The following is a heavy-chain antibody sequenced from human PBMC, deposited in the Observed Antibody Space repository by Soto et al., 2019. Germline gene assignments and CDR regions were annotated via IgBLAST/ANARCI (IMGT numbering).Heavy chain of an antibody. CDR2: IRNQSYRETT. D-gene: IGHD3-22*01. CDR1: GLPFSNYP. V-gene: IGHV3-49*04. J-gene: IGHJ4*02. CDR3: TTAESPSIAYCFDK. Sequence: GSLRLSCTASGLPFSNYPISWVRQAPGEGLEWVGLIRNQSYRETTEYAASMRGRFTISRDDSNGVAYLQMSSLRTDDSAVYYWTTAESPSIAYCFDKWGQGNLVTVYS.